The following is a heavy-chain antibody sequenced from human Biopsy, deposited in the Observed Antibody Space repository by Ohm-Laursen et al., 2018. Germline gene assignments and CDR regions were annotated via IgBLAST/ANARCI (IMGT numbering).Heavy chain of an antibody. J-gene: IGHJ4*02. Sequence: SQTLSLTCTVSGGFFTGHYWSWIRQPPGKGLEWIGHISYTGYTSYNASLKSRVTISVDTSRNNFSLRLSPLTAADPAVYYCARGSNEYGGLYLPLWGQGTLVTVSS. CDR3: ARGSNEYGGLYLPL. CDR2: ISYTGYT. CDR1: GGFFTGHY. D-gene: IGHD4-23*01. V-gene: IGHV4-59*11.